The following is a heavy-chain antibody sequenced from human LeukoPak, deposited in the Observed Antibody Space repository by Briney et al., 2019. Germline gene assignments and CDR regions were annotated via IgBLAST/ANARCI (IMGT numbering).Heavy chain of an antibody. CDR1: GYSFTSYW. D-gene: IGHD3-3*01. V-gene: IGHV5-51*01. Sequence: GESLKISCKGSGYSFTSYWIGWVRQMPGKGLEWMGIIYPGDSDTRYSPSFQGQVTISADKSISTAYLQWSSLKASDTTMYYCARQRAIFGVENDAFDIWGQGTMVTVS. CDR3: ARQRAIFGVENDAFDI. CDR2: IYPGDSDT. J-gene: IGHJ3*02.